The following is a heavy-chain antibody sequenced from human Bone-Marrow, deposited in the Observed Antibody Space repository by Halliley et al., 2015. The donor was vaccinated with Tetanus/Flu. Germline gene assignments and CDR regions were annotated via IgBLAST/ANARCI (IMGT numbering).Heavy chain of an antibody. J-gene: IGHJ4*02. D-gene: IGHD6-13*01. CDR2: ISAYNGNT. Sequence: WISAYNGNTNYAQKLQGRVAMTTDTSTSTAYMELTSLKSDDTAVYYCARGKPASGTGLDYWGQGTLVTVSS. V-gene: IGHV1-18*01. CDR3: ARGKPASGTGLDY.